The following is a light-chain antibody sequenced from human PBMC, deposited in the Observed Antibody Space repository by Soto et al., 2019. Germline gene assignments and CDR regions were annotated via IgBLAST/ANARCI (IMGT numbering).Light chain of an antibody. CDR2: GNS. CDR3: QSYDSSLSGSVV. V-gene: IGLV1-40*01. Sequence: QSVLTQPPSVSGAPGQRVTISCTGSSSNIGAGYYVHWYQQLPGTAPKLLIYGNSSRPPGVPDRFSGSKSGTSASPAITGLRAEDEADYYCQSYDSSLSGSVVFGGGTKLPVL. CDR1: SSNIGAGYY. J-gene: IGLJ2*01.